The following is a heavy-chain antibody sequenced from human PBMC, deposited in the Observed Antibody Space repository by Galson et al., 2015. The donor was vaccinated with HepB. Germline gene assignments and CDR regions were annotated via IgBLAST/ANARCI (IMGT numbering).Heavy chain of an antibody. CDR2: IRSKANSYAT. V-gene: IGHV3-73*01. D-gene: IGHD1-26*01. J-gene: IGHJ3*02. CDR1: GFTFSGSA. CDR3: TTDTSPWELLLRGAFDI. Sequence: SLRLSCAASGFTFSGSAMHWVRQASGKGLEWVGRIRSKANSYATAYAASVKGRFTISRDDSKNTLYLQMNSLKTEDTAVYYCTTDTSPWELLLRGAFDIWGQGTMVTVSS.